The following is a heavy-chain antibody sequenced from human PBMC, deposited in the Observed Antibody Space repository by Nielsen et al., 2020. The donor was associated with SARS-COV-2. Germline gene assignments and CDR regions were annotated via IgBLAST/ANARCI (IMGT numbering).Heavy chain of an antibody. CDR1: GFTFSSYA. J-gene: IGHJ6*02. CDR2: ISGSGGST. CDR3: ANLHDYGVDV. Sequence: GESLKISCAASGFTFSSYAMSWVRQAPGKGLEWVSAISGSGGSTYYADSVKGRFTISRDNSKNSLYLQMNSLRAEDTALYYCANLHDYGVDVWGQGATVTVSS. V-gene: IGHV3-23*01.